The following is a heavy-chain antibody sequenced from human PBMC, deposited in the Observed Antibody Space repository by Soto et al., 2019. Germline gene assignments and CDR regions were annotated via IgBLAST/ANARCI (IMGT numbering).Heavy chain of an antibody. J-gene: IGHJ5*02. CDR2: IYYSGST. D-gene: IGHD1-26*01. V-gene: IGHV4-31*03. Sequence: QVQLQESGPGLVKPSQTLSLTCTVSGGSISSGGYYWSWIRQHPGQGLEWIGYIYYSGSTYYNPSLKSRVTISVDTSKNHFSLKLSSVTAADTAVYYCERDSRRNIGSYWFDPWGQGTLVTVSS. CDR3: ERDSRRNIGSYWFDP. CDR1: GGSISSGGYY.